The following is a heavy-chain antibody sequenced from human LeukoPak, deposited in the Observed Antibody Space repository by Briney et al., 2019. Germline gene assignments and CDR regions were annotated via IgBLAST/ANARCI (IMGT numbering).Heavy chain of an antibody. CDR3: AKGGDYALDY. D-gene: IGHD4-17*01. CDR2: IQYDGRNK. J-gene: IGHJ4*02. V-gene: IGHV3-30*02. CDR1: GFSDSSPG. Sequence: PGGSLRLSCAASGFSDSSPGIHWVRQAPGKGLDWLAFIQYDGRNKYYADSVKGRFTMSRDNSKNTLTMFLQMNSLRVEDTAVYYCAKGGDYALDYWGQGTLVTVSS.